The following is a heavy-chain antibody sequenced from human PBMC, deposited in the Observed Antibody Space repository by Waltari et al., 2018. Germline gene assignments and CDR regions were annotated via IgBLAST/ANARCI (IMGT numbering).Heavy chain of an antibody. J-gene: IGHJ6*02. CDR3: ARALYSNYYRGYGMDV. CDR2: IYYSGST. CDR1: GGSINTYY. V-gene: IGHV4-59*01. Sequence: QVQLQESGPGLVKASETLSLTCTVSGGSINTYYWSWIRQPPGKGLEWIGFIYYSGSTNDTPSLKGRVTISIDTSKNQFSLKVSSVTAADTAVYYCARALYSNYYRGYGMDVWGQGTTVTVSS. D-gene: IGHD4-4*01.